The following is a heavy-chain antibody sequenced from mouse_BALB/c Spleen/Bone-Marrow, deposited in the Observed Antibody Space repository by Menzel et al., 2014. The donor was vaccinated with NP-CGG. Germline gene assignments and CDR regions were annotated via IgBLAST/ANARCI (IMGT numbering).Heavy chain of an antibody. CDR1: GFSLTSYD. V-gene: IGHV2-2*02. CDR3: ARNSHYYGYYYAMDY. D-gene: IGHD1-2*01. J-gene: IGHJ4*01. Sequence: QVQLQQSGPGLVQPSQSLSITCTVSGFSLTSYDVHWVRPSPGKGLEWLGVIWSGGSTDYNAAFISRLSISKDNSKSQVFFKMNSLQANDTAIYYCARNSHYYGYYYAMDYWGQGTSVTVSS. CDR2: IWSGGST.